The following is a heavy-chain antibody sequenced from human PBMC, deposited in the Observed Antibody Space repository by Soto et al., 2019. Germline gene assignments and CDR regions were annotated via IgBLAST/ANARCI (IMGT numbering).Heavy chain of an antibody. V-gene: IGHV3-23*01. J-gene: IGHJ5*02. D-gene: IGHD3-22*01. CDR1: GFTFSSYA. CDR3: AKTPYYYDSSGYYSSPP. CDR2: ISGSGGST. Sequence: PGGSLRLSCAASGFTFSSYAMSWVRQAPGKGLEWVSAISGSGGSTYYADAGKGRFTISRDNSKNTLYLQMNSLRAEDTAVYYCAKTPYYYDSSGYYSSPPWGQGTLVTVSS.